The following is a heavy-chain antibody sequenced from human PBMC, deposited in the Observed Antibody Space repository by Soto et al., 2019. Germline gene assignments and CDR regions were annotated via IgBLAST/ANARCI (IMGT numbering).Heavy chain of an antibody. V-gene: IGHV1-2*02. Sequence: ASVKVSCKASGYTFTGYYMHWVRQAPGQGLEWMGWINPNSGGTNYAQKFQGRVTMTRDTSISTAYMELSRLRSDDTSVHFFVSAAYCAGDRYTWTYAFDIWGQGPMVTVS. J-gene: IGHJ3*02. CDR2: INPNSGGT. CDR3: VSAAYCAGDRYTWTYAFDI. D-gene: IGHD2-21*02. CDR1: GYTFTGYY.